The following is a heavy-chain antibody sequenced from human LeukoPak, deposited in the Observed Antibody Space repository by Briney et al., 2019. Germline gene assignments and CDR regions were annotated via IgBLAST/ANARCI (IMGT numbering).Heavy chain of an antibody. V-gene: IGHV3-7*01. CDR1: GFTFSSYW. Sequence: GGSLRLSCAASGFTFSSYWMSWVRQAPGKGLEWVANIKQDGSEKYYVDSVKGRFTISRDSAKNSLYLQMNSLRAEDTAVYYCARVLGAKPSHFDYWGQGTLVTVSS. D-gene: IGHD1-26*01. J-gene: IGHJ4*02. CDR2: IKQDGSEK. CDR3: ARVLGAKPSHFDY.